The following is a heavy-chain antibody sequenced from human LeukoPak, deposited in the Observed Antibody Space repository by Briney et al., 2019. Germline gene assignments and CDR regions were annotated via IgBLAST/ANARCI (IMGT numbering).Heavy chain of an antibody. CDR1: GFTFSSYS. Sequence: GGSLRLSCAASGFTFSSYSMNWVRQAPGKGLEWVSSISSSSDYIYYADSVKGRLTTSRDNAKNSLYLQMNSLRAEDTAVYYCARGHSGGYQRTDAFDLWGQGTMVTVSS. D-gene: IGHD1-26*01. CDR3: ARGHSGGYQRTDAFDL. J-gene: IGHJ3*01. V-gene: IGHV3-21*01. CDR2: ISSSSDYI.